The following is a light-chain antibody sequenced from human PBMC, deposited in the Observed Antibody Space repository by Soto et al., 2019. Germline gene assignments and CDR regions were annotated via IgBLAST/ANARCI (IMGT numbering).Light chain of an antibody. Sequence: IQLTQSPSSLSASVGDRVTITCRASQGISSYLAWYQVKPGKAPKLLISAASTLQSGVPSRFSGSGSGTDFTLTISSLQPEDFTTYYCQQLDSYPLTFGGGTKVDIK. J-gene: IGKJ4*01. CDR1: QGISSY. V-gene: IGKV1-9*01. CDR3: QQLDSYPLT. CDR2: AAS.